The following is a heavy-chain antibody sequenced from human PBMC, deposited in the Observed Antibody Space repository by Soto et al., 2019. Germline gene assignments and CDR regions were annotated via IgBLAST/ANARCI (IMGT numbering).Heavy chain of an antibody. CDR1: GGSFSGYY. V-gene: IGHV4-34*01. CDR2: INHSGST. J-gene: IGHJ6*02. D-gene: IGHD6-13*01. CDR3: ASGYSSSSNYYYYGMDV. Sequence: PSETLSLTCAVYGGSFSGYYWSWIRQPPGKGLEWIGEINHSGSTNYNPSLKSRVTISVDTSKNQFSLKLSSVTAADTAVYYCASGYSSSSNYYYYGMDVWGQGTTVTVSS.